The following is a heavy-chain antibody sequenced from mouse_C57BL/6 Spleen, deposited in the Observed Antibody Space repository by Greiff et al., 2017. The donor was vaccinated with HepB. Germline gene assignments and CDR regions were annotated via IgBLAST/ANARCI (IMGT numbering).Heavy chain of an antibody. CDR2: IHPNSGST. V-gene: IGHV1-64*01. CDR3: ARKGSTMITTDAMDY. CDR1: GYTFTSYW. J-gene: IGHJ4*01. D-gene: IGHD2-4*01. Sequence: QVQLQQSGAELVKPGASVKLSCKASGYTFTSYWMHWVKQRPGQGLEWIGMIHPNSGSTNYNEKFKSKATLTVDKSSSTAYMQLSSLTSEDSAVYYCARKGSTMITTDAMDYWGQGTSVTVSS.